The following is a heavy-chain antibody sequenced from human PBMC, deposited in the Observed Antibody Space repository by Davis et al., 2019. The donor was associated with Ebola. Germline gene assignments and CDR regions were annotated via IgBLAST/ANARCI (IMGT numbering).Heavy chain of an antibody. J-gene: IGHJ5*02. CDR1: GDTFVSVG. CDR3: ARVAIFGVVITDWFDP. D-gene: IGHD3-3*01. V-gene: IGHV1-69*13. CDR2: SIPMFRSP. Sequence: SVKVSCKASGDTFVSVGVSWVRQAPGEGLEWMGGSIPMFRSPHYAPSFQGRVTITADESTSTAYMELSSLRSEDTAVYYCARVAIFGVVITDWFDPWGQGTLVTVSS.